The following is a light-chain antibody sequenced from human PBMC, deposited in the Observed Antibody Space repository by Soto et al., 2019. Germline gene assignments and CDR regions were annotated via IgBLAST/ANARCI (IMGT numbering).Light chain of an antibody. Sequence: DIQMTQSPSTLSATVGGRVTITCRASQSISSWLAWYQQKPGKAPKLLIYDASSLESGVPSRFSGSGSGTEFTLTISSLQPDDFATYYCQQYNSYSYTFGQGTRLE. CDR2: DAS. CDR1: QSISSW. J-gene: IGKJ5*01. V-gene: IGKV1-5*01. CDR3: QQYNSYSYT.